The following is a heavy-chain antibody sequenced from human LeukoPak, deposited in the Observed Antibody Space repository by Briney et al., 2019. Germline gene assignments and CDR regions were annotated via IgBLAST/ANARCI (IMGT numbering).Heavy chain of an antibody. Sequence: SVKVSCKASGGTPSSDAISWVRQAPGQGLEWMGRIIPLFGTANYAQKFQGRVTITTDESTSTAYMELSSLRSEDTAVYYCASGTYYDFWSGYPLDYWGQGTLVTVSS. V-gene: IGHV1-69*05. CDR2: IIPLFGTA. CDR1: GGTPSSDA. J-gene: IGHJ4*02. CDR3: ASGTYYDFWSGYPLDY. D-gene: IGHD3-3*01.